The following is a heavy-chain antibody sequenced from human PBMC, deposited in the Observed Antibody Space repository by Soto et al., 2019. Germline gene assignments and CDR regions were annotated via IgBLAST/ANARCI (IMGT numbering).Heavy chain of an antibody. V-gene: IGHV3-23*01. Sequence: EVQLLDSGGGLAQPGGSLRLSCAASGFTFSSFAMGWVRQAPGKGLEWVSVIFGGGDYAYYAESVKGRFTISRDNSKNTLYLQMNSLRAEDAALYYCAKYRGSPYHSYHMDVWGKGTTVTVSS. J-gene: IGHJ6*03. CDR3: AKYRGSPYHSYHMDV. CDR1: GFTFSSFA. D-gene: IGHD2-15*01. CDR2: IFGGGDYA.